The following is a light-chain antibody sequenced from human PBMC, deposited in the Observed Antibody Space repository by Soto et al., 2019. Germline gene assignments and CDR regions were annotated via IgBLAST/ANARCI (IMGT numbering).Light chain of an antibody. CDR2: AAS. CDR1: QSISSY. Sequence: DIQMTQSPSSLSASVGDTVTITCRARQSISSYLNWYQQKPGKAPKLLIYAASNLHSGVPSRFSGSGSGTDFTLTISSLQAEDFATYYCQQSYSTPPTFDQGTKLEIK. CDR3: QQSYSTPPT. J-gene: IGKJ2*01. V-gene: IGKV1-39*01.